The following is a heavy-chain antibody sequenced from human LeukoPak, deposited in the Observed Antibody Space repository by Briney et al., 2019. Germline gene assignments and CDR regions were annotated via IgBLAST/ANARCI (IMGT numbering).Heavy chain of an antibody. J-gene: IGHJ1*01. V-gene: IGHV3-7*01. CDR1: GFTFSSYA. D-gene: IGHD3-22*01. CDR2: IKTDGSEK. CDR3: ATYSSLNRREFQF. Sequence: GGSLRLSCAGSGFTFSSYAMTWVRQAPGKGLQWVANIKTDGSEKYYVDSVKGRFTISRDNAKNSLYLQMNSLRAEDTAVYYCATYSSLNRREFQFWGQGTLLTVSS.